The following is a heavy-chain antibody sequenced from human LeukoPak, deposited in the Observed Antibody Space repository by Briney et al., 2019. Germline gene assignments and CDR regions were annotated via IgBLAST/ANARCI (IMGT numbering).Heavy chain of an antibody. CDR3: ARSLGYCSSTSCPFDY. Sequence: ASVKVSCKASGGTFSSYAISWVRQAPGQGLEWMGRIIPIFGIANYAQKFQGRVTITADKSTSTAYMELSSLGSEDTAVYYCARSLGYCSSTSCPFDYWGQGTLVTVSS. CDR1: GGTFSSYA. J-gene: IGHJ4*02. V-gene: IGHV1-69*04. CDR2: IIPIFGIA. D-gene: IGHD2-2*01.